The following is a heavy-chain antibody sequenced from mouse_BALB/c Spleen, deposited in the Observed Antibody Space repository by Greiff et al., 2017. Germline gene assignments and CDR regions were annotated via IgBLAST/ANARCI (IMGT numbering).Heavy chain of an antibody. D-gene: IGHD2-3*01. CDR2: ISSGGGST. V-gene: IGHV5-12-1*01. CDR3: ARHDGYLDY. Sequence: EVMLVESGGGLVKPGGSLKLSCAASGFAFSSYDMSWVRQTPEKRLEWVAYISSGGGSTYYPDTVKGRFTISRDNAKNTLYLQMSSLKSEDTAMYYCARHDGYLDYWGQGTTLTVSS. J-gene: IGHJ2*01. CDR1: GFAFSSYD.